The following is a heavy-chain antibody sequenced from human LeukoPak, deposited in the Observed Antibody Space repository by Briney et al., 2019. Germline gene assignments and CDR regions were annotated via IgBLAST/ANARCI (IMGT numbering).Heavy chain of an antibody. J-gene: IGHJ4*02. CDR3: AVTDYGYFDY. V-gene: IGHV3-7*01. CDR1: GLTFSSYW. Sequence: GGSLRLSCAASGLTFSSYWMSWVRQAPGKGLEWVANIKQDGSEKYYVDSVKGRFTISRDNAKNSLYLQMNSLRAEDTAVYYCAVTDYGYFDYWGQGTLVTVST. CDR2: IKQDGSEK. D-gene: IGHD4-17*01.